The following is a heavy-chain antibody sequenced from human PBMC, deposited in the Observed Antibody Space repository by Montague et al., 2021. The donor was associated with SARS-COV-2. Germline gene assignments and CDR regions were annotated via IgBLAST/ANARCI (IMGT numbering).Heavy chain of an antibody. D-gene: IGHD5-18*01. CDR2: IYYSGST. V-gene: IGHV4-61*01. J-gene: IGHJ6*02. CDR3: ARDTRIQLWFDRDYYYGMDV. Sequence: SETLSLTCTVSGGSVSSGSYYWSWIRQPPGKGLEWIGYIYYSGSTNYNPSLKSRVTISVDTSKNQFSLKLSSVTAADTAVYYCARDTRIQLWFDRDYYYGMDVWGQGTTVTVSS. CDR1: GGSVSSGSYY.